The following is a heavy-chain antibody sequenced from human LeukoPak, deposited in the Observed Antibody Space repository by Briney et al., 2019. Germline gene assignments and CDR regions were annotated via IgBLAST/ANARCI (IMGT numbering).Heavy chain of an antibody. CDR1: GYTFTGYY. CDR3: SRSPHILTGENFDY. CDR2: INSNSDCT. V-gene: IGHV1-2*02. Sequence: ASVQVSCKASGYTFTGYYLHWVRQAPAQGLEGMGWINSNSDCTNYAHKFQEGVTMTRDRSFITAYMELSRLRSDDTPVYYFSRSPHILTGENFDYWGQETLVTVSS. D-gene: IGHD3-9*01. J-gene: IGHJ4*02.